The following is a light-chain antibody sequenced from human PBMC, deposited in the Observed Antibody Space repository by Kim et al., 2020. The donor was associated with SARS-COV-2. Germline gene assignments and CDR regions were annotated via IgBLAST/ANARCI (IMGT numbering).Light chain of an antibody. J-gene: IGKJ2*03. Sequence: EILLTQSPGTLSLSPGERATLSCRANQRISSNYLAWYQHKPGQSPRLLIHDASNRATGIPDRFSGSGSGTDFTLTISRLEPEDFAVYYSHQYIRSPYSFGQGTKLPI. V-gene: IGKV3-20*01. CDR3: HQYIRSPYS. CDR1: QRISSNY. CDR2: DAS.